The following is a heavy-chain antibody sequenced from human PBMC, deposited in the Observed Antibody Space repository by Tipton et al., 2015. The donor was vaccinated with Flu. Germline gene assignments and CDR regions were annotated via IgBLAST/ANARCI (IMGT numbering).Heavy chain of an antibody. Sequence: GSLRLSCAASGFTFSNYEMNWVRQAPGKGLEWLSYISSSASTISYADSVRGRFTISRDDTRGSLYLQMNSLRAEDTATYYCANYGVLNSGFFYNLDVWGQGTTVTVSS. J-gene: IGHJ6*02. V-gene: IGHV3-48*03. CDR1: GFTFSNYE. CDR3: ANYGVLNSGFFYNLDV. D-gene: IGHD5-24*01. CDR2: ISSSASTI.